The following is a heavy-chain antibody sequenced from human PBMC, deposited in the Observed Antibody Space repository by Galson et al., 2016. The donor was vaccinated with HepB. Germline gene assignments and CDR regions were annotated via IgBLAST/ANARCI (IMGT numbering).Heavy chain of an antibody. CDR3: VREGLADGSYFDY. V-gene: IGHV3-48*03. Sequence: SLRLSCAASGFTFSTYKMNWVRQASGKGLEWVAHITGAGTVMYYADSVRGRFTISRDNTKNSLNLQMTSLRAEDTAVYYCVREGLADGSYFDYWGQGTLVTVSS. J-gene: IGHJ4*02. D-gene: IGHD5-24*01. CDR2: ITGAGTVM. CDR1: GFTFSTYK.